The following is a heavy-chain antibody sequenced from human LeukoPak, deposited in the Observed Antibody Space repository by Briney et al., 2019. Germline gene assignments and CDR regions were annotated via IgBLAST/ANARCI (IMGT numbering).Heavy chain of an antibody. V-gene: IGHV3-13*01. D-gene: IGHD3-22*01. Sequence: GGSLRLSCAASGFTFSSYDMHWVRQATGKGLEWVSAIGTAGDTYYPGSVKGRFTISRENAKNSLYLQMNSLRAEDTAVYYCARDQYYDSSGYYLGYWGQGTLVTVSS. CDR2: IGTAGDT. CDR1: GFTFSSYD. J-gene: IGHJ4*02. CDR3: ARDQYYDSSGYYLGY.